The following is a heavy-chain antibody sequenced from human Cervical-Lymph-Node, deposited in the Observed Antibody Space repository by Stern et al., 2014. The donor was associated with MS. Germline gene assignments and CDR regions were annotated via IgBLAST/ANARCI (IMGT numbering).Heavy chain of an antibody. V-gene: IGHV3-30*01. CDR3: ARDIGPEGATFNY. CDR1: GFTFSRYA. Sequence: DQLVESGGGVGQPGRSLRLSCAASGFTFSRYAMHWVRQAPGQGLEWMATTSLDGSDKHYADSVKGRFTISRDNYKNVLFLQMNSLRADDTAVYYCARDIGPEGATFNYWGQGTLVSVSS. CDR2: TSLDGSDK. J-gene: IGHJ4*02. D-gene: IGHD1-26*01.